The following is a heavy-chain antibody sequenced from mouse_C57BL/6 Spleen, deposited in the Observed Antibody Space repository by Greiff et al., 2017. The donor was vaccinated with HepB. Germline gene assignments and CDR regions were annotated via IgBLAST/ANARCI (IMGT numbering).Heavy chain of an antibody. Sequence: VQLQQSGPELVKPGASVKISCKASGYAFSSSWMNWVKQRPGKGLEWIGRIYPGDGDTNYNGKFKGKATLTADKSSSTAYMQLSSLTSEDSAVYFSARSSDYDRATWFAYWGQGTLVTVSA. V-gene: IGHV1-82*01. CDR2: IYPGDGDT. CDR1: GYAFSSSW. J-gene: IGHJ3*01. CDR3: ARSSDYDRATWFAY. D-gene: IGHD2-4*01.